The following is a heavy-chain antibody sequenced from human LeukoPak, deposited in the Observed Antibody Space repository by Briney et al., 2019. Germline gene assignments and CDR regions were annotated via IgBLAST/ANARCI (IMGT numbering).Heavy chain of an antibody. Sequence: GGSLRLSCAASGFTFSSYWMSWVRQAPGKGLEWVANIKEDGSEKYYMDSVKGRFTISRDHAKNSLFLQMNSLRVGDTAVYYCARRATTERGHSYGLDYWGQGTLVTVSS. D-gene: IGHD5-18*01. CDR1: GFTFSSYW. CDR2: IKEDGSEK. CDR3: ARRATTERGHSYGLDY. V-gene: IGHV3-7*01. J-gene: IGHJ4*02.